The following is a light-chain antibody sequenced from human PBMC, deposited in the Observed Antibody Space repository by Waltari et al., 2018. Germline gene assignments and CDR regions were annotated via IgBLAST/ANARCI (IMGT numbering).Light chain of an antibody. CDR3: SSYTSSSTRV. CDR2: DVT. V-gene: IGLV2-14*03. Sequence: QSALTQPASVSGSPGQSITLSCTGTSSDVWGYNYAPWYQQHPDKAPKLLIYDVTKRPSGVSYRFSASKSGNTASLTISGLQAEDEGDYYCSSYTSSSTRVFGGGTKLTVL. CDR1: SSDVWGYNY. J-gene: IGLJ3*02.